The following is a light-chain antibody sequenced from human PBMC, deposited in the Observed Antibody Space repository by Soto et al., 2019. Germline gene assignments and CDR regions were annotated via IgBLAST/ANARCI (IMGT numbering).Light chain of an antibody. V-gene: IGLV2-14*01. J-gene: IGLJ1*01. CDR2: DVS. CDR3: SSYTSSSSYV. Sequence: QSVLTQPASVSGSPGQSITISCTGTSSDVGGYNYVSWYQQHPGKAPKLMIYDVSNRPSGVSNRFSGSKSGNTASLTISGLQAEDEADYSCSSYTSSSSYVLGPGTKVTVL. CDR1: SSDVGGYNY.